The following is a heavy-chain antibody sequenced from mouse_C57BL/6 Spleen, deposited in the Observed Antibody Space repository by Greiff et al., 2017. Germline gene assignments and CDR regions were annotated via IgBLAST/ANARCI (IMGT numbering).Heavy chain of an antibody. CDR2: INPSNGGT. V-gene: IGHV1-53*01. D-gene: IGHD2-4*01. Sequence: QVQLQQPGAELVRPGSSVKLSCKASGYTFTSYWMHWVKQRPGQGLEWIGNINPSNGGTNYNEKFKSKATLTVDKSSSTAYMQLSSLTSEDSAVYYCARGCIYYDYDGYAMDYWGQGTSVTVAS. J-gene: IGHJ4*01. CDR1: GYTFTSYW. CDR3: ARGCIYYDYDGYAMDY.